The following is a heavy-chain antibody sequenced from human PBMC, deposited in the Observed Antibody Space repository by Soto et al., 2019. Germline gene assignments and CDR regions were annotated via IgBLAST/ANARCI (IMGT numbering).Heavy chain of an antibody. J-gene: IGHJ4*02. V-gene: IGHV1-18*01. Sequence: QVQLVQSGAEVKRPGASVKVSCKASGYTFTSYGINWVRQAPGQGLEWMGWISGYTGNTNYARKLQGRVTMTTVKSTSTAYMEQRSLISDDTAMYYCAKGTGTTSEASLFDYWGQGTLVTVSS. CDR1: GYTFTSYG. CDR3: AKGTGTTSEASLFDY. D-gene: IGHD1-1*01. CDR2: ISGYTGNT.